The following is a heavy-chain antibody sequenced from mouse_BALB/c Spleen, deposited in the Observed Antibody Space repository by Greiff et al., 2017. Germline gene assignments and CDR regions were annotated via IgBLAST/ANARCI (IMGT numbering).Heavy chain of an antibody. CDR1: GYTFTSYW. CDR3: ARRGDWDVYYFDY. V-gene: IGHV1-7*01. Sequence: QVQLQQSGAELAKPGASVKMSCKASGYTFTSYWMHWVKQRPGQGLEWIGYINPSTGYTEYNQKFKDKATLTADKSSSTAYMQLSSLTSEDSAVYYCARRGDWDVYYFDYWGQGTTLTVSS. D-gene: IGHD4-1*01. J-gene: IGHJ2*01. CDR2: INPSTGYT.